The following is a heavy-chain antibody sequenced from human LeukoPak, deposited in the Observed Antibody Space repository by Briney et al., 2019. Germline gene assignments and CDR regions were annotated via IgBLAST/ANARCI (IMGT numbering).Heavy chain of an antibody. J-gene: IGHJ4*02. CDR3: AKTTGYSSSSTPDQ. Sequence: GGSLRLSCAASGFTFSGSAMHWVRQAPGKGLEWVAVISYDGSNKYYADSVKGRFSISRDNSKNTVSLQMNSLRAEDTAVYYCAKTTGYSSSSTPDQWGQGTLVTVSS. D-gene: IGHD6-13*01. V-gene: IGHV3-30-3*01. CDR2: ISYDGSNK. CDR1: GFTFSGSA.